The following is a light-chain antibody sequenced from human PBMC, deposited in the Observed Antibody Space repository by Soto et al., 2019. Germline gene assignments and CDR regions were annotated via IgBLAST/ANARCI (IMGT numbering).Light chain of an antibody. CDR2: EVS. CDR1: SSDVGGYNY. Sequence: QSVLTQPASVSGSPGQSITISCTGTSSDVGGYNYVSWYQQHPGKAPKLMIYEVSKRPSGVPDRFSGSKSGNTASLTVSGLQAEDEADYYCSSYGGSNNLLFGGGTKVTVL. V-gene: IGLV2-8*01. CDR3: SSYGGSNNLL. J-gene: IGLJ2*01.